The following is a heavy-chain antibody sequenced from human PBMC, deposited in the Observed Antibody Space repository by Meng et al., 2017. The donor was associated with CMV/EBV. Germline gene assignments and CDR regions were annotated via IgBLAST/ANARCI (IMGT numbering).Heavy chain of an antibody. CDR1: GGTFSSYA. D-gene: IGHD6-6*01. Sequence: SVKVSCKASGGTFSSYAISWVRQAPGQGLEGMGWIIPIFGKANYAQKLQGRVTITTDESTSTAYMELSSLRSEDPAVYYCARVNSSTFGYYYYGMDVWGQGTTVTVSS. CDR3: ARVNSSTFGYYYYGMDV. V-gene: IGHV1-69*05. J-gene: IGHJ6*02. CDR2: IIPIFGKA.